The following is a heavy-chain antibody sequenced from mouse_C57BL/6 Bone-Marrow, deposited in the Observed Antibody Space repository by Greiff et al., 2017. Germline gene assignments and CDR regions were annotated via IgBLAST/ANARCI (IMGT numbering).Heavy chain of an antibody. V-gene: IGHV7-1*01. CDR2: SRNKANDYTT. D-gene: IGHD1-1*01. CDR1: GFTFSDFY. J-gene: IGHJ1*03. CDR3: ARDASPRYYYGSSSWYFDV. Sequence: EVQVVESGGGLVQSGRSLRLSCATSGFTFSDFYMEWVRQAPGKGLEWIAASRNKANDYTTEYSASVKGRFIVSRDTSQSILYLQMNALRAEDTAIYYCARDASPRYYYGSSSWYFDVWGTGTTVTVSS.